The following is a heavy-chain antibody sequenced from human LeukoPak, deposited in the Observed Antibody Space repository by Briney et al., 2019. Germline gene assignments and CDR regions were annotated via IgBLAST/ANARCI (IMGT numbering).Heavy chain of an antibody. V-gene: IGHV3-7*01. CDR3: ARLGATSSGKFYFDY. J-gene: IGHJ4*02. CDR1: GFTIGSHF. D-gene: IGHD6-25*01. Sequence: GGSLRLSCAVSGFTIGSHFMGWVRHLPGKGLQCVAILEPSGNERNYVDSVKGRFSISRDNAQNSLSLQMNSLSAVDTALYYCARLGATSSGKFYFDYWGQGTLVTVSS. CDR2: LEPSGNER.